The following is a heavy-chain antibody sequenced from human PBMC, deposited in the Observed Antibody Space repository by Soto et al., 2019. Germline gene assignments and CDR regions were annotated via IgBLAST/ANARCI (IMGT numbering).Heavy chain of an antibody. CDR1: GGSISSGGYY. V-gene: IGHV4-31*03. J-gene: IGHJ5*02. Sequence: QVQLQESGPGLVKPSQTLSLTCTVSGGSISSGGYYWSWIRQHPGKGLEWIGYTYYIGSTYYNPSLKSRVTISVDTSKNQFSLKLSSVTAADTAVYYCARDRTLGYCTNGVCYMGRNWFDPWGQGTLVTVSS. CDR2: TYYIGST. D-gene: IGHD2-8*01. CDR3: ARDRTLGYCTNGVCYMGRNWFDP.